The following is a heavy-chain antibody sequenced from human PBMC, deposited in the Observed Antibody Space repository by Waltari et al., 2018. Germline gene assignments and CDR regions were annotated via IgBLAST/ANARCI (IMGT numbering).Heavy chain of an antibody. V-gene: IGHV3-48*01. CDR1: GFTFSSYS. D-gene: IGHD1-26*01. Sequence: EVQLVESGGGLVQPGGSLRLSCAASGFTFSSYSMNWVRQAPGKGLEWVSYISSSSSTIYYADSVKGRFTISRDNAKNSLYLQMNSLRAEDTAVYYCARDLVGAIDYWGQGTLVTVSS. CDR3: ARDLVGAIDY. CDR2: ISSSSSTI. J-gene: IGHJ4*02.